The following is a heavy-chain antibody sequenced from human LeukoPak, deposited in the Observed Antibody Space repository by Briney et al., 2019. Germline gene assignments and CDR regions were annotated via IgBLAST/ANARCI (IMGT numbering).Heavy chain of an antibody. CDR1: GGSISSGGYY. D-gene: IGHD2-15*01. V-gene: IGHV4-31*03. CDR2: IYYSGST. CDR3: ARHWAYCSGGTCYSFDD. Sequence: SQTLSLTCTVSGGSISSGGYYWSWIRQHPGKGLEWFGYIYYSGSTYYNPSLKSRVTISVDTSKNQFSLKLRSVTAADTAVYHCARHWAYCSGGTCYSFDDWGQGTLVTVSS. J-gene: IGHJ4*02.